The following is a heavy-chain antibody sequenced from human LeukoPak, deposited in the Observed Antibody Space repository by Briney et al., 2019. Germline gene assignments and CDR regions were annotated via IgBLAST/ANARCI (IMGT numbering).Heavy chain of an antibody. CDR3: AKDRGSSSAAYGMDA. D-gene: IGHD6-13*01. V-gene: IGHV3-30*18. Sequence: GGSLRLSCAASGFTFSSYGMHWVRQAPGKGLEWVALISFDGVKTDYADSVKGRFTISRDSSQNTLYLQMNSLRAEDTAVYYCAKDRGSSSAAYGMDAWGQGTTVTVSS. J-gene: IGHJ6*02. CDR2: ISFDGVKT. CDR1: GFTFSSYG.